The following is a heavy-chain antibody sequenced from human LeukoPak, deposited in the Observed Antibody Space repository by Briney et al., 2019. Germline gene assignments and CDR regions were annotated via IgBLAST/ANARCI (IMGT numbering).Heavy chain of an antibody. D-gene: IGHD6-19*01. Sequence: ASVKVSCKASGYTFTGYYMHWVRQAPGQGLEWMGWINPNSGGTNYAQKFQGRVTMTRDTSISTAYMELSRLRSDDTAVYYCAKGQWLVHPQLDYWGQGTLVTVSS. CDR2: INPNSGGT. CDR1: GYTFTGYY. V-gene: IGHV1-2*02. CDR3: AKGQWLVHPQLDY. J-gene: IGHJ4*02.